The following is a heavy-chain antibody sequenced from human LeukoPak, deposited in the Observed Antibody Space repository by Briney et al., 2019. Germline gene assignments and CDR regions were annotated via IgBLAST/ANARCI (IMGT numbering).Heavy chain of an antibody. J-gene: IGHJ4*02. CDR1: GFTFNSYD. D-gene: IGHD5-18*01. Sequence: GGSLRLSCAVSGFTFNSYDMHWVRQAPGKGLEWVAVISSDGSNKIYADSVKGLFAISRDNSRDTLYLQMNSLRAEDTAVFYCAKVFAGSWGYTYDHYFDYWGQGTLVTVSS. CDR3: AKVFAGSWGYTYDHYFDY. V-gene: IGHV3-30*18. CDR2: ISSDGSNK.